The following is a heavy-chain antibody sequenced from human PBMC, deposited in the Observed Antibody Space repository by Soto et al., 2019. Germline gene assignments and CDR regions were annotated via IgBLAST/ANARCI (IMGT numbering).Heavy chain of an antibody. V-gene: IGHV2-5*02. CDR3: ANRTTTVTWWFDP. D-gene: IGHD4-17*01. J-gene: IGHJ5*02. CDR1: GFSLTTSGVG. CDR2: IYLDDDK. Sequence: QITLKESGPTLVKPTQTLTLTCTFSGFSLTTSGVGVGWIRQPPGKALEWLALIYLDDDKRYSLSLKSRLTITKDNYNNKVVLTMTNMEPADTATYFCANRTTTVTWWFDPWGQGTLVTVSS.